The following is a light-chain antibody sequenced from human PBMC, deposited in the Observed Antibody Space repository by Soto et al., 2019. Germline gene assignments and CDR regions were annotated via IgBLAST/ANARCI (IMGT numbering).Light chain of an antibody. V-gene: IGKV3-15*01. J-gene: IGKJ1*01. Sequence: EIVMTQSPATLSVPPGERATLSCSASQSVSSNLAWYQQKPGQAPRLLIYGSSTRATGIPPRYTVSWSGTEFMLTITSLQSEDFAVYYCQQYNNWRVTFGQGTKVDLK. CDR2: GSS. CDR1: QSVSSN. CDR3: QQYNNWRVT.